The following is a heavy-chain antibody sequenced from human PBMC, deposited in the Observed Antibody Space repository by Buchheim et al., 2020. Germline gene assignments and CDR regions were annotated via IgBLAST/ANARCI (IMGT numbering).Heavy chain of an antibody. V-gene: IGHV3-7*01. CDR1: GFSFSNYW. CDR2: IKQDGSEK. Sequence: VESGGGLVQPGGSLRLSCVGSGFSFSNYWVSWVRQAPGKGLEWVANIKQDGSEKYYADSVKGRFIISRDNAKNSLNLQMNSLRVDDTAAYYCARLLITMVGKSEYFDFWGQGTL. D-gene: IGHD3-10*01. CDR3: ARLLITMVGKSEYFDF. J-gene: IGHJ4*02.